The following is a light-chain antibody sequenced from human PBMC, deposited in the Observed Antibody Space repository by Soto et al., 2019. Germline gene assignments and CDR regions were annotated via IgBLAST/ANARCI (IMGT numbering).Light chain of an antibody. CDR3: QHYNNWPRT. V-gene: IGKV3-15*01. CDR2: GAS. Sequence: EIVMTQSPATLSVSPGERATLSCRASHSVRSNLAWYQQKPGQAPRLLIYGASTRATGIPARFSGSGSGTEFTLTISSLQSEDFAVYYCQHYNNWPRTFGQGTKVEIK. J-gene: IGKJ1*01. CDR1: HSVRSN.